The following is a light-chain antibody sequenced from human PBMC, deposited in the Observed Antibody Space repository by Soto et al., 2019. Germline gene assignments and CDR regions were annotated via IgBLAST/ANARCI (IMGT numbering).Light chain of an antibody. CDR1: QSLNNN. Sequence: EIVMTQSPATVSVFPGEGATLSCRASQSLNNNLAWYQQKPGQAPRLLIYGVSTRAPGVPARFSGSGSGREFTLAISSLQSEDFAVSYRPQHNGWPLTFGPGTRVEI. CDR2: GVS. V-gene: IGKV3-15*01. J-gene: IGKJ4*01. CDR3: PQHNGWPLT.